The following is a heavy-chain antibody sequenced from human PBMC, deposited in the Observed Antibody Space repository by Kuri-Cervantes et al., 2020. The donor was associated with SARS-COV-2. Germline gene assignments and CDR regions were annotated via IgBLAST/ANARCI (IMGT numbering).Heavy chain of an antibody. V-gene: IGHV3-33*01. CDR1: GFTFSSYG. J-gene: IGHJ4*02. CDR3: ARIPVYSRSGVVPAAHPGY. D-gene: IGHD2-2*01. CDR2: IWYDGSNK. Sequence: GGSLRLSCAASGFTFSSYGMHWVRQAPGKGLEWVAVIWYDGSNKYYADSVKGRFTISRDNSKNTLYLQMNSLRAEDTAVYYCARIPVYSRSGVVPAAHPGYWGQGTLVTVSS.